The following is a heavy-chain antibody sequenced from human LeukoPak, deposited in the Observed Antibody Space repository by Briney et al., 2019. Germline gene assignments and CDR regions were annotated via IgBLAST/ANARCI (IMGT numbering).Heavy chain of an antibody. CDR3: ARLSGYSSSSRYYYYYMDV. CDR2: VYYSGST. V-gene: IGHV4-39*01. J-gene: IGHJ6*03. CDR1: GGSISSSSYY. Sequence: PSETLSLTCTVSGGSISSSSYYWGWIRQPPGKGLEWIGSVYYSGSTYYNPSLKSRVTISVDTSKNQCSLKLSSVTAADTAVYYCARLSGYSSSSRYYYYYMDVWGKGTTVTVSS. D-gene: IGHD6-6*01.